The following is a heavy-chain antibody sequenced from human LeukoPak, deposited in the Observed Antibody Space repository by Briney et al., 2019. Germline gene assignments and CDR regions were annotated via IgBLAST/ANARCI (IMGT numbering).Heavy chain of an antibody. Sequence: GASVKVSCKASGYTFTSCGICWVRQAPGQGLEWMGWVSAYNGDTNYAQKLQGRVTMTTDTSTSTAYMELRSLRSDDTAVYYCARDKYVYSSGDAFDIWGQGTMVTVSS. CDR2: VSAYNGDT. CDR1: GYTFTSCG. J-gene: IGHJ3*02. V-gene: IGHV1-18*01. D-gene: IGHD6-25*01. CDR3: ARDKYVYSSGDAFDI.